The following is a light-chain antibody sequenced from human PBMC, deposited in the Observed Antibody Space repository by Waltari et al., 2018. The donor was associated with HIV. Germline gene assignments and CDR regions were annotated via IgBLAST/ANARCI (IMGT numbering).Light chain of an antibody. CDR1: QSISSY. Sequence: DIQMTPSPSSMSASVGDRVTITCRASQSISSYLNWYKKKPGKAPKLLIYALSSLQSGVPSRFSVSGSGTDFTLTISSLQPEDFATYYCQQSYSTPLFTFGPGTKVDIK. V-gene: IGKV1-39*01. CDR2: ALS. J-gene: IGKJ3*01. CDR3: QQSYSTPLFT.